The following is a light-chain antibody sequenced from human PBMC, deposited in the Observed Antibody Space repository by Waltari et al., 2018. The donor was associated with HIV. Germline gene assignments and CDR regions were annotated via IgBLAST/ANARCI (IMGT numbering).Light chain of an antibody. CDR1: SSDVGGYNY. V-gene: IGLV2-14*01. J-gene: IGLJ2*01. CDR3: SSYTSSSTPV. CDR2: EVS. Sequence: QSALTQPASVSGSPGQSITFSCTGTSSDVGGYNYVSWYQQHPGKAPKLMIYEVSNRPSGVSNRVSGSKSGNTASLTISGLQAEDEADYYCSSYTSSSTPVFGGGTKLTVL.